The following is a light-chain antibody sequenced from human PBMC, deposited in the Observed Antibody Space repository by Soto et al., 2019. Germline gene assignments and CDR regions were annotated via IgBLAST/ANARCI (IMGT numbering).Light chain of an antibody. CDR2: TDY. CDR1: TSNVGSHL. Sequence: QSVLAQPPSASGTPGQRVTISCSGSTSNVGSHLASWYQQLPGSAPKLLIYTDYERPSGVPDRFSGSKSGPSASLGISGLWSDADADYFCAVWDDSLSRVVFRGGTKLTVL. CDR3: AVWDDSLSRVV. V-gene: IGLV1-47*02. J-gene: IGLJ2*01.